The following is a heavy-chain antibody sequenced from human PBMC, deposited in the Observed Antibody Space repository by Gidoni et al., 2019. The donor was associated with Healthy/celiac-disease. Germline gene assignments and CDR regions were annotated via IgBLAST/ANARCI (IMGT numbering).Heavy chain of an antibody. Sequence: EVQLLESGGGLVQPGGSLRLSCAASGFPFSSYAMSWVRQAQGKGLEWVSAISGSGGSSYYADSVKGRFTISRDSSKNTLYLQMNSLRAEDTAVYYCAKGRGNSLLDAFDIWGQGTMVTVSS. CDR1: GFPFSSYA. V-gene: IGHV3-23*01. D-gene: IGHD2-21*02. CDR2: ISGSGGSS. J-gene: IGHJ3*02. CDR3: AKGRGNSLLDAFDI.